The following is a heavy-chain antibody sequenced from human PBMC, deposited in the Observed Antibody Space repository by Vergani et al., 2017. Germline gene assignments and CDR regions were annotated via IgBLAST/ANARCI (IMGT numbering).Heavy chain of an antibody. J-gene: IGHJ6*03. CDR2: IYWDDDK. CDR3: ALSRSALRGFGVPRCYYYYMDV. Sequence: QITLKESGPTLVKPTQTLTLTCTFSGFSLSTSGVGVGWIRQPPGKALEWLALIYWDDDKRYSPSLKSRLTITKDTSKNQVVLTMTNMDPVDTATYYCALSRSALRGFGVPRCYYYYMDVWGKGTTVTVSS. V-gene: IGHV2-5*02. CDR1: GFSLSTSGVG. D-gene: IGHD3-3*01.